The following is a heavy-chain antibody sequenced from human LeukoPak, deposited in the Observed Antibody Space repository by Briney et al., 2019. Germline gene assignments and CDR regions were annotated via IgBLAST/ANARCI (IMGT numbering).Heavy chain of an antibody. CDR2: ISGSGGST. CDR3: ARVGCSSTSCYRSFDY. CDR1: GFTFSSYA. Sequence: GGSLRLSCAASGFTFSSYAMSWVRQAPGKGLEWVSAISGSGGSTYYADSVKGRFTISRDNSKNTLYLQMNSLRAEDTAVYYCARVGCSSTSCYRSFDYWGQGTLVTVSS. V-gene: IGHV3-23*01. J-gene: IGHJ4*02. D-gene: IGHD2-2*01.